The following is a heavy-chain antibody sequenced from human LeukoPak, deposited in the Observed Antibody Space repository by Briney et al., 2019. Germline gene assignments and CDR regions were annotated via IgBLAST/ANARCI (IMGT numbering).Heavy chain of an antibody. CDR2: INSDGSST. J-gene: IGHJ3*02. CDR3: ARNRRYFDAAFDI. V-gene: IGHV3-74*01. D-gene: IGHD3-9*01. Sequence: PGGSLRLSCAASGFTFSSYGMHWVRQAPGKGLVWVSRINSDGSSTSYADSVKGRFTISRDNAKNTLYLQMNSLRAEDTAVYYCARNRRYFDAAFDIWGQGTMVTVSS. CDR1: GFTFSSYG.